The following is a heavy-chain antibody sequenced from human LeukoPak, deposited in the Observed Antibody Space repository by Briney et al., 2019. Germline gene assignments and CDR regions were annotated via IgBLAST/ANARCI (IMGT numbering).Heavy chain of an antibody. D-gene: IGHD1-14*01. CDR3: ARLTGTTPLYYYYGMDV. CDR1: GYSFTSYW. Sequence: GESLNISCKGSGYSFTSYWISWVRQMPGKGLEWMGRIDPSDSYTNYSPSFQGHVTISADKSISTAYLQWSSLKASDTAMYYCARLTGTTPLYYYYGMDVWGQGTTVTVSS. J-gene: IGHJ6*02. CDR2: IDPSDSYT. V-gene: IGHV5-10-1*01.